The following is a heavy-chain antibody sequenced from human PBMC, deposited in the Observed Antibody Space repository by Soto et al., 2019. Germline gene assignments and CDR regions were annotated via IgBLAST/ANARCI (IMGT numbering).Heavy chain of an antibody. CDR2: ISYDGSNK. D-gene: IGHD2-21*02. Sequence: GGSLRLSCAASGFTFSSYAMHWVRQAPGKGLEWVAVISYDGSNKYYADSVKGRFTISRDNSKNTLYLQMNSLRAEDTVVYYCARGGDVVLVTAPLDHWGQGTLVTVSS. CDR1: GFTFSSYA. J-gene: IGHJ5*02. V-gene: IGHV3-30-3*01. CDR3: ARGGDVVLVTAPLDH.